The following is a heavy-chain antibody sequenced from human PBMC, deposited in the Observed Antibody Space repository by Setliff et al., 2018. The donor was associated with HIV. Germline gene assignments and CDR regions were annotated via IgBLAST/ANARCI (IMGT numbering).Heavy chain of an antibody. V-gene: IGHV1-46*01. D-gene: IGHD5-12*01. CDR2: INPSGGST. Sequence: ASVKVSCKASGYTFTSYYMHWVRQAPGQGLEWMGIINPSGGSTSYAQKFQGRVTMTGDTSTSTVYMELSSLRSEDTAVYYCARAGVGGYSGYDRDYYYYMDVWGKGTTVTV. CDR3: ARAGVGGYSGYDRDYYYYMDV. CDR1: GYTFTSYY. J-gene: IGHJ6*03.